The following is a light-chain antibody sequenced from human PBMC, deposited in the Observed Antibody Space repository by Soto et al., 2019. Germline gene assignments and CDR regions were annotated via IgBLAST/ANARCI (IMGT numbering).Light chain of an antibody. J-gene: IGKJ4*01. Sequence: IQLTQSPSSLSASVGDRVTITCRASQGISSYLAWYQQKPGKAPKLLIYAASTLQSGVPSRFSGSGSGTDFTLTISSLQPEDFASYHCQQTYSDISFGGGTKVDIK. V-gene: IGKV1-9*01. CDR3: QQTYSDIS. CDR1: QGISSY. CDR2: AAS.